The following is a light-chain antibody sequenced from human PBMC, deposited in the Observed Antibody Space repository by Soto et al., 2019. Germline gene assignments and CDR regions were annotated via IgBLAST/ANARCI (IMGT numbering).Light chain of an antibody. CDR3: SSYTSSSTVV. CDR2: DVT. CDR1: SSDVGGYNY. V-gene: IGLV2-14*01. Sequence: QSALTQPASVTGSPGQSITISCTGTSSDVGGYNYVCWYQQHPGKAPKLIIYDVTSRPSGVSDRFSGSKSGNTASLSISGLHAEVEADYYCSSYTSSSTVVFGGGTKLTVL. J-gene: IGLJ2*01.